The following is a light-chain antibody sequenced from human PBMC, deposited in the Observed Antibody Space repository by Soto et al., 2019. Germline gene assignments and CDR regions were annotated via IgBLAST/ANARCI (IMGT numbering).Light chain of an antibody. CDR2: EVS. CDR3: SSYAGSNLV. Sequence: QSALTQPPSASGSPGQSVTISCTGTSRDVGGYNYVSWYQQHPGKAPKVMIYEVSKRPSGVPDRVSGSKSGNTASLTVSGLQAEDEAEYSCSSYAGSNLVFGGGTKLTVL. CDR1: SRDVGGYNY. J-gene: IGLJ2*01. V-gene: IGLV2-8*01.